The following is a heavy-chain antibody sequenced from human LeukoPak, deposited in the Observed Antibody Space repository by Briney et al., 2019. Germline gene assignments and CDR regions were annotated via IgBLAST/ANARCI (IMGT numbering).Heavy chain of an antibody. CDR1: GFTFGDYW. D-gene: IGHD7-27*01. J-gene: IGHJ6*02. CDR3: TTYKNWVAWDV. V-gene: IGHV3-7*01. CDR2: IKQDGSEE. Sequence: PGGSLRLSCAASGFTFGDYWMSWVRQAPGKGPEWVATIKQDGSEEHYVDSVKGRFTVSRDNARNSLFLQMNSLRVEDTAVYYCTTYKNWVAWDVWGQGTTVSVSS.